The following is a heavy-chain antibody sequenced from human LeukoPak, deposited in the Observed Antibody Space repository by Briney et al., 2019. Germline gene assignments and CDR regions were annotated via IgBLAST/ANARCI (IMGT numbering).Heavy chain of an antibody. V-gene: IGHV1-2*02. CDR3: AREKTLIVGATTDAFDI. D-gene: IGHD1-26*01. CDR2: INPSSGGT. J-gene: IGHJ3*02. CDR1: GYTFTGYY. Sequence: GASVKVSCKTSGYTFTGYYMHWVRQAPGQGLEWMGWINPSSGGTNYAQKFQGRVTMTRDTSISTAYMELSRLRSDDTAVYYCAREKTLIVGATTDAFDIWGQGTMVTPSA.